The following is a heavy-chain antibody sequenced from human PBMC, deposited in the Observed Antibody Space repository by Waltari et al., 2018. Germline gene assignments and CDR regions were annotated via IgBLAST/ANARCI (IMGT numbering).Heavy chain of an antibody. CDR3: ARGGWFGEFDAFDI. Sequence: QVQLQESGPGLVKPSQTLSLTCTVSGGSISSGSYYWSWIRQPAGKGLEWIGRIYTSGSTNYNPSLKSRVTISVDTSKNHFSLKLSSVTAADTAVYYCARGGWFGEFDAFDIWGQGTMVTVSS. D-gene: IGHD3-10*01. J-gene: IGHJ3*02. V-gene: IGHV4-61*02. CDR2: IYTSGST. CDR1: GGSISSGSYY.